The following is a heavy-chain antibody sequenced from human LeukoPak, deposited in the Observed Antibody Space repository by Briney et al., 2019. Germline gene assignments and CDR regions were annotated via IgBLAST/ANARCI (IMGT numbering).Heavy chain of an antibody. J-gene: IGHJ4*02. CDR1: GYTFTSYG. CDR2: INPNSGGT. CDR3: RSSSWYGDFDY. Sequence: ASVKVSCKASGYTFTSYGISWVRQAPGQGLEWMGWINPNSGGTNYAQKFQGRVTMTRDTSISTAYMELSRLRSDDTAVYYCRSSSWYGDFDYWGQGTLVTVSS. D-gene: IGHD6-13*01. V-gene: IGHV1-2*02.